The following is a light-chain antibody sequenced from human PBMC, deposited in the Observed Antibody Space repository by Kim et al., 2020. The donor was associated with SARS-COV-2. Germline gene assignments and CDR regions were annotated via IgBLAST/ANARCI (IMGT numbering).Light chain of an antibody. Sequence: ASVGDRVTVTCQASQDITNYVNWYQQKPGQAPNPLIYDASSLETGVPSRFSGRGSGTDFTFTISSLHPEDLATYYCQQYNSHPLTFGGGTKVDIK. CDR2: DAS. CDR3: QQYNSHPLT. CDR1: QDITNY. V-gene: IGKV1-33*01. J-gene: IGKJ4*01.